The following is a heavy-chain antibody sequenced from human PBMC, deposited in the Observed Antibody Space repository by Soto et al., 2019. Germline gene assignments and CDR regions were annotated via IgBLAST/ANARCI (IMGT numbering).Heavy chain of an antibody. CDR3: AGLWRGLLAF. CDR1: GGSISSYY. V-gene: IGHV4-59*08. J-gene: IGHJ4*02. D-gene: IGHD2-21*01. Sequence: SETLSLTCTVSGGSISSYYWTWIRQPPGRGLEWIGFMYNSGSTHYNPSLKSRVTISLDTSKNQFSLNLRSVTAADTAVYYCAGLWRGLLAFWAQGTLVPVSS. CDR2: MYNSGST.